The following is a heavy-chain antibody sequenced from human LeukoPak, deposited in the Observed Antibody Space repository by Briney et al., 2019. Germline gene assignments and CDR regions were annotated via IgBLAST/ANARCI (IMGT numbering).Heavy chain of an antibody. CDR1: GGSFSGYY. Sequence: PSETLSLTCAVYGGSFSGYYWSWIRQPPGKGLEWIGEINHSGSTNYNPSLKSRVTISVDTSKNQFSLKLSSVTAADTAVYYCARALSSYWDYWGQGTLVTASS. CDR2: INHSGST. D-gene: IGHD3-3*01. J-gene: IGHJ4*02. CDR3: ARALSSYWDY. V-gene: IGHV4-34*01.